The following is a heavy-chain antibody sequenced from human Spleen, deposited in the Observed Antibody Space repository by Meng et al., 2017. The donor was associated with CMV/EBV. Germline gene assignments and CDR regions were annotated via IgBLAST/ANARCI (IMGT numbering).Heavy chain of an antibody. CDR3: ARDVRFLESLDY. Sequence: QGQVQEWAEGLLKPSETLFLTGAVYGGSSSGYYWSWIRQAPGKGLEWVSYISSSSSYTNYADSVKGRFTISRDNAKNSLYLQMNSLRAEDTAVYYCARDVRFLESLDYWGQGTLVTVSS. J-gene: IGHJ4*02. D-gene: IGHD3-3*01. V-gene: IGHV3-11*05. CDR2: ISSSSSYT. CDR1: GGSSSGYY.